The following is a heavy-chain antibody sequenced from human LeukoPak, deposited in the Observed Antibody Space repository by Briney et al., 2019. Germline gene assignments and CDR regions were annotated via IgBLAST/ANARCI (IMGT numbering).Heavy chain of an antibody. D-gene: IGHD5-24*01. CDR1: GFTFSSYW. J-gene: IGHJ3*02. Sequence: AGGSLRLSCAASGFTFSSYWMHWVRQAPGKGLVWVSRINSDGSSTNYADSVKGRFTISRGSAKNSLYLQMNNLRAEDTAVYYCARRAYNWGAFDIWGQGTMVTVSS. CDR2: INSDGSST. V-gene: IGHV3-74*01. CDR3: ARRAYNWGAFDI.